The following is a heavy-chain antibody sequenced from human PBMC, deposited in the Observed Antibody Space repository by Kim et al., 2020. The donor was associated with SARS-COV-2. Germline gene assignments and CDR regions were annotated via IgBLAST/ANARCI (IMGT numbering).Heavy chain of an antibody. J-gene: IGHJ4*02. Sequence: ASVKVSCKASGYTFTSYAINWVRQAPGQGLEWMGWINPNNGNTDYAQKFQGRVTMTRDTSTSTAYMELSSLRSEDTAVYYCARDMRTSGGSTVCRYGMDDWGQGTLVTVSS. CDR2: INPNNGNT. V-gene: IGHV1-8*02. CDR3: ARDMRTSGGSTVCRYGMDD. D-gene: IGHD2-15*01. CDR1: GYTFTSYA.